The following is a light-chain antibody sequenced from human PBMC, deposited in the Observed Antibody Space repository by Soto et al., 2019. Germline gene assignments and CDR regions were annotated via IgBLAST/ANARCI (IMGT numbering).Light chain of an antibody. Sequence: QSVLAQPASVSGSPGQSITISCTGSSSDVGGYKYVSWYQQHPGKAPKLMIYDGSNRPSGVSNRFSGSKSGNTASLTISGLQAEDEADYYCSSFKSSTTYVFGTGTKVTVL. J-gene: IGLJ1*01. CDR1: SSDVGGYKY. V-gene: IGLV2-14*01. CDR2: DGS. CDR3: SSFKSSTTYV.